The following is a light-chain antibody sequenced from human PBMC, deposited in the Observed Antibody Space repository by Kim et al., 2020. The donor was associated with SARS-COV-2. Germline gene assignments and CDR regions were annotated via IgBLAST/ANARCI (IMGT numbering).Light chain of an antibody. J-gene: IGLJ1*01. CDR2: DVS. Sequence: LSQPASVSGSPGQSITISCTGTSSDVGGYNYVSWYQQRPGKAPKLMIYDVSYRPSGVSNRFSASKSGNTASLTISGLQAEDDADYYCSSYTSSDTQVFGTGTKVTVL. V-gene: IGLV2-14*03. CDR1: SSDVGGYNY. CDR3: SSYTSSDTQV.